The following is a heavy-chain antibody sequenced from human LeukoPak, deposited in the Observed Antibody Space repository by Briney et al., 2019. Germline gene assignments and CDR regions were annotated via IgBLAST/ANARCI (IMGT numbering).Heavy chain of an antibody. J-gene: IGHJ3*02. CDR2: VYYIGST. CDR3: AREDAEQMDNSFDI. CDR1: GDSISRSSDY. D-gene: IGHD5-24*01. Sequence: SETLSLTCTVSGDSISRSSDYWGWLRQPPGTGPEWIGSVYYIGSTFYNPSLKSRLTTSIDTSKNQFSLKLRSVTAADTAVYYCAREDAEQMDNSFDIWGQGTMVTVSS. V-gene: IGHV4-39*07.